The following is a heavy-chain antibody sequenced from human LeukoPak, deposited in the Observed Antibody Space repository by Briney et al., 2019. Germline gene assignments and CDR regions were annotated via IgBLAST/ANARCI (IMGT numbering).Heavy chain of an antibody. D-gene: IGHD4-23*01. V-gene: IGHV1-18*01. CDR3: AGTTVVTPWGLPGGYDAFDI. J-gene: IGHJ3*02. CDR2: ISAYNGNT. Sequence: ASVKVSCKASGYTFTSYGISWVRQAPGQGLESMGWISAYNGNTNYAQKLQGRVTMTTDTSTSTAYMELRSLRSDDTAVYYCAGTTVVTPWGLPGGYDAFDIWGQGTMVTVSS. CDR1: GYTFTSYG.